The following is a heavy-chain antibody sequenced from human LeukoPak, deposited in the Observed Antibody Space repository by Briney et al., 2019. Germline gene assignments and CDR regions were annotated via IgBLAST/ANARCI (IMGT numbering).Heavy chain of an antibody. V-gene: IGHV3-23*01. D-gene: IGHD1-26*01. CDR3: AKGGKWDVTPFDY. CDR1: GFTFTSYS. Sequence: GGSLRLSCAASGFTFTSYSMNWVRQAPGKGLEWVSTISGGGGSTYYADSVKGRFTISRDNSKNTLYLQVNSLRAEDTAVHYCAKGGKWDVTPFDYWGQGTLVTVSS. J-gene: IGHJ4*02. CDR2: ISGGGGST.